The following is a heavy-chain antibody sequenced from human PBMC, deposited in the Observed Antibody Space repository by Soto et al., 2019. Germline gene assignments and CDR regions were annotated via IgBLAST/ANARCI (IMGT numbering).Heavy chain of an antibody. CDR1: GVSISSGDYY. D-gene: IGHD5-18*01. J-gene: IGHJ4*02. V-gene: IGHV4-30-4*01. CDR2: IYYSGST. CDR3: ARAAYRYGYREDE. Sequence: QVQLQESGPGLVKPSQTLSLTCTVSGVSISSGDYYWSWIRQPPGKGLEWIGYIYYSGSTYYNPSLKSRVTISVDSSKIQFALKLSSVTAADTAVYYCARAAYRYGYREDEWGQGTLVTVSS.